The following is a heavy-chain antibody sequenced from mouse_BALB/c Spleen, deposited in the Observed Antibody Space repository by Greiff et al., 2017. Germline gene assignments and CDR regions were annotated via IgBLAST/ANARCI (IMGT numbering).Heavy chain of an antibody. CDR1: GFSLTSYG. D-gene: IGHD1-1*01. CDR3: ARKLLHYAMDY. Sequence: VKLVESGPGLVQPSQSLSITCTVSGFSLTSYGVHWVRQSPGKGLEWLGVIWSGGSTDYNAAFISRLSISKDNSKSQVFFKMNSLQANDTAIYYCARKLLHYAMDYWGQGTSVTVSS. V-gene: IGHV2-2*02. CDR2: IWSGGST. J-gene: IGHJ4*01.